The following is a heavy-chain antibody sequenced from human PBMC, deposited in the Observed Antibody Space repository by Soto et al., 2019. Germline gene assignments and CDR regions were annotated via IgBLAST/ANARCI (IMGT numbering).Heavy chain of an antibody. V-gene: IGHV3-33*01. Sequence: QVQLVESGGGVVQPGRSLRLSCAASGFTFSSYGMHWVRQAPGKGLEWVAVKWYDGSNKYYADSVKGRFTISRDNSKNTLYMKMNSLRAVDTAVYYCAREGGGNYGVDGMDVLGQGTTVTVSS. D-gene: IGHD4-17*01. CDR1: GFTFSSYG. J-gene: IGHJ6*02. CDR3: AREGGGNYGVDGMDV. CDR2: KWYDGSNK.